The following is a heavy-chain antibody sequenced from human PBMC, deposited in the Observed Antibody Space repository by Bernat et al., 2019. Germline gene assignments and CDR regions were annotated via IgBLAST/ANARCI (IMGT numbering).Heavy chain of an antibody. CDR3: AREEAYYYYGMDV. CDR2: ISSSSSTI. CDR1: GFTFSSHS. V-gene: IGHV3-48*01. Sequence: EVQLVESGGGLVQPGGSLRLSCAASGFTFSSHSMNWVRQAPGKGLEWVSYISSSSSTIYYADSVKGRFTISRDNAKNSLYLQMNSLRAEDTAVDYCAREEAYYYYGMDVWGQGTTVTVSS. J-gene: IGHJ6*02.